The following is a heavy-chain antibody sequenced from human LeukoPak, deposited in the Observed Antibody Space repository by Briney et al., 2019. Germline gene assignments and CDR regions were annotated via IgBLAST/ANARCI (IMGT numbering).Heavy chain of an antibody. CDR3: ARGKDCSSTSCPYYMDV. V-gene: IGHV4-34*01. CDR2: INHSGST. D-gene: IGHD2-2*01. J-gene: IGHJ6*03. Sequence: SETLSLTCAVYGGSFSGYYWSWIRQPPGQGLEWIGEINHSGSTNYNPSLKSRVTISVDTSKNQFSLKLSSVTAADTAVYYCARGKDCSSTSCPYYMDVWGKGTTVTVSS. CDR1: GGSFSGYY.